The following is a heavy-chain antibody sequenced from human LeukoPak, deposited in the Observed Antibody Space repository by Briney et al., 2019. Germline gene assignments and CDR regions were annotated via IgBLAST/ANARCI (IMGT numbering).Heavy chain of an antibody. Sequence: PGGSLRLSCAASGFTFSSYAMSWVRQAPGKGLEWVSAISGSGGSTYYADSVKGRFTISRDNSKNTLYLQMNSPRAEDTAVYYCAKDSCSSTSCLYYFDYWGQGTLVTVSS. J-gene: IGHJ4*02. CDR1: GFTFSSYA. CDR3: AKDSCSSTSCLYYFDY. CDR2: ISGSGGST. V-gene: IGHV3-23*01. D-gene: IGHD2-2*01.